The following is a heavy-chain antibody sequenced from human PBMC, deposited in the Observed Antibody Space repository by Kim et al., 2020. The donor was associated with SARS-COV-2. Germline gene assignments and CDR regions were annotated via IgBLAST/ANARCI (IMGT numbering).Heavy chain of an antibody. V-gene: IGHV3-30*04. J-gene: IGHJ4*02. Sequence: GGSLRLSCAASGFTFSSYAMHWVRQAPGKGLEWVAVISYDGSNKYYADSVKGRFTISRDNSKNTLYLQMNSLRAEDTAVYYCARGGGSGSYYNGVFDYWGQGTLVTVSS. CDR3: ARGGGSGSYYNGVFDY. CDR2: ISYDGSNK. CDR1: GFTFSSYA. D-gene: IGHD3-10*01.